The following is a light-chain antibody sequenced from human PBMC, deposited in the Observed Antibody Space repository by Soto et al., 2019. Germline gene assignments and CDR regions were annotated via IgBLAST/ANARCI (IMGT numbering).Light chain of an antibody. Sequence: EIVVTQSPGTLSLSPGERATLSCMASQSVSSSYLAWYQQKPGQAPRLLIDGASSRATGIPDRFSGSGSGTDFTLTISRLEPEDFAVYYCQQYGSSPLTFGGGTKVEIK. CDR2: GAS. CDR3: QQYGSSPLT. J-gene: IGKJ4*01. V-gene: IGKV3-20*01. CDR1: QSVSSSY.